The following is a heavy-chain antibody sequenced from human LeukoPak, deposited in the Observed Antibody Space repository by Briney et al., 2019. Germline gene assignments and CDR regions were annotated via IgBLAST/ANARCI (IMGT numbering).Heavy chain of an antibody. V-gene: IGHV1-24*01. CDR2: FDPEDGET. D-gene: IGHD3/OR15-3a*01. J-gene: IGHJ4*02. Sequence: ASVKVSCKVSGYTLTELSMHWVRQAPGKGLEWMGGFDPEDGETIYAQKFQGRVAMTEDTSTNTAYMELSSLRSEDTAVYYCATVAPEDYYFDYWGQGTLVTVSS. CDR3: ATVAPEDYYFDY. CDR1: GYTLTELS.